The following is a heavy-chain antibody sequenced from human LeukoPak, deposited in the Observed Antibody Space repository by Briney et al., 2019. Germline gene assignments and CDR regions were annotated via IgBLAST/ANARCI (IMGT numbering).Heavy chain of an antibody. CDR3: ARRNRDKAISLDL. J-gene: IGHJ2*01. CDR1: GYSITDYW. D-gene: IGHD1-14*01. CDR2: IDPSASQT. Sequence: GESLKISCEGSGYSITDYWISWVRQMPARGLDWMGRIDPSASQTNYNPSFRGHVTISVDKSISSVYLQWSSLQASDTAIYYCARRNRDKAISLDLWGRGTVVTVSS. V-gene: IGHV5-10-1*01.